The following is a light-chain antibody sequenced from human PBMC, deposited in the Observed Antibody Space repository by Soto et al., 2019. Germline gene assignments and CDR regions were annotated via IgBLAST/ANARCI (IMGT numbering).Light chain of an antibody. J-gene: IGLJ2*01. CDR1: SSDVGGYNF. CDR3: SSYAGGNIVV. Sequence: QSVLTQPPSASGSPGQSVTISCTGTSSDVGGYNFVSWYQQHPGKAPKLMIYEVSERPSGVPDRFSGSKSGNTASLTVSGLQAEDEADYYCSSYAGGNIVVFGGGTKLTVL. V-gene: IGLV2-8*01. CDR2: EVS.